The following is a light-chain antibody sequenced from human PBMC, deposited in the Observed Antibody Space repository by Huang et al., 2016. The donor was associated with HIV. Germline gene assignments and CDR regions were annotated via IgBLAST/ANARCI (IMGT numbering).Light chain of an antibody. Sequence: PGERVTLSCGASQSVTGNHFAWYQKQCGLAPRLLIYAASSRATDIPDRFSGRGSGTDFTLTISRLEPEDFAVYYCQQYGSTPLTFGGGTKVEIK. CDR2: AAS. V-gene: IGKV3D-20*01. CDR1: QSVTGNH. J-gene: IGKJ4*01. CDR3: QQYGSTPLT.